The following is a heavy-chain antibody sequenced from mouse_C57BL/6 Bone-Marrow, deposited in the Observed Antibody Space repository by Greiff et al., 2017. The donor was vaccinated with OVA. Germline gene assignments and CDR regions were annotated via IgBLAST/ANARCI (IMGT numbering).Heavy chain of an antibody. D-gene: IGHD1-1*01. Sequence: DVQLQESGAELVRPGASVKLSCTASGFNIKDDYMHWVKQRPEQGLEWIGWIDPENGDTEYASKFQGKATITADTSSNTAYLQLSSLTSEDTAVYYCTTCLYYYGSSPPWFAYWGQGTLVTVSA. CDR3: TTCLYYYGSSPPWFAY. V-gene: IGHV14-4*01. CDR2: IDPENGDT. CDR1: GFNIKDDY. J-gene: IGHJ3*01.